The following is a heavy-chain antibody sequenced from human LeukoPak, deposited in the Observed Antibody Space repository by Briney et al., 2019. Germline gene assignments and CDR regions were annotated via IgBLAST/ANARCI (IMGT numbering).Heavy chain of an antibody. CDR1: GFTFDDYA. D-gene: IGHD4-23*01. J-gene: IGHJ3*02. CDR2: IYHSGST. Sequence: LRLSCAASGFTFDDYAMHWVRQAPGKGLEWIGYIYHSGSTYYNPSLKSRVTISVDRSKNQFSLKLSSVTAADTAVYYCASTTVVTSNAFDIWGQGTMVTVSS. CDR3: ASTTVVTSNAFDI. V-gene: IGHV4-30-2*01.